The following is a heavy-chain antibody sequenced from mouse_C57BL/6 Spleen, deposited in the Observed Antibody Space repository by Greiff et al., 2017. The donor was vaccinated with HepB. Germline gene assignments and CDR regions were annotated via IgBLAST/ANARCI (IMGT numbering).Heavy chain of an antibody. CDR2: INPSSGYT. V-gene: IGHV1-4*01. D-gene: IGHD3-2*02. CDR3: ARTAQATGVYYAMDY. CDR1: GYTFTSYT. J-gene: IGHJ4*01. Sequence: VKLVESGAELARPGASVKMSCKASGYTFTSYTMHWVKQRPGQGLEWIGYINPSSGYTKYNQKFKDKATLTADKSSSTAYMQLSSLTSEDSAVYYCARTAQATGVYYAMDYWGQGTSVTVSS.